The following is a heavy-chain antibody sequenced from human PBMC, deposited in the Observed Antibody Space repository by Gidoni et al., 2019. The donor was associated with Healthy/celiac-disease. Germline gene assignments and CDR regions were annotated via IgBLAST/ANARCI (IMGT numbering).Heavy chain of an antibody. CDR1: GYTFTSYA. V-gene: IGHV1-3*01. J-gene: IGHJ5*02. Sequence: QVQLVQSGAEVKKPGASVQVSCKPSGYTFTSYAMHWVRQAPGQRLEWMGWINAGNGNTKYSQKFQGRVTITRDTSASTAYMELSSLRSEDTAVYYCARDPVLGVKNWFDPWGQGTLVTVSS. D-gene: IGHD3-16*01. CDR2: INAGNGNT. CDR3: ARDPVLGVKNWFDP.